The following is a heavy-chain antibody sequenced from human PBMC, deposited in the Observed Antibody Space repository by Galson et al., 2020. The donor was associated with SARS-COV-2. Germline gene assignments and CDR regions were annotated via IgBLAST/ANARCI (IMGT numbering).Heavy chain of an antibody. CDR1: GFTFSNYS. CDR2: ISSTSNTI. J-gene: IGHJ4*02. V-gene: IGHV3-48*01. D-gene: IGHD2-2*01. Sequence: GGSLRLSCAVSGFTFSNYSMNWVRQAPGKGLEWVSYISSTSNTIYYADSVKGRFTISRDNAKNSLYLQMNSLRAEVTAVYYCASYCSSSSCYKGANDYWGQGTLVTVSS. CDR3: ASYCSSSSCYKGANDY.